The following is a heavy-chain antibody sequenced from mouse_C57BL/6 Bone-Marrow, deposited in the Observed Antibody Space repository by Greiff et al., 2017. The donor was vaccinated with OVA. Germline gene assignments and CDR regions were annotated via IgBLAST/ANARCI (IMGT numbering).Heavy chain of an antibody. CDR3: TSNYYGSSYLFAY. J-gene: IGHJ3*01. Sequence: EVQLQQSGPVLARPGASVKMSCKTSGYTFTSYWMHWVKQRPGQGLEWIGAIYPGNSDTSYNQKFKGKAKLTAVTSASTAYMELSSLTNEDSAVYYCTSNYYGSSYLFAYWGQGTLVTVSA. D-gene: IGHD1-1*01. CDR2: IYPGNSDT. V-gene: IGHV1-5*01. CDR1: GYTFTSYW.